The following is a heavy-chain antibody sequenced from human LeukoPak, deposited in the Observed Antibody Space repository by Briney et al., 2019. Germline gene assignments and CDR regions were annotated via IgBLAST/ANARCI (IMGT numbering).Heavy chain of an antibody. Sequence: SETLSLTCTVSGGSISSYYWSWIRQPPGKGLEWIGYIYYSGSTNYNPSLKSRVTISVDTSKNQFSLKLSSVTVADTAVYYCARTPGVPAAIGRYYYGMDVWGQGTTVTVSS. J-gene: IGHJ6*02. CDR2: IYYSGST. CDR3: ARTPGVPAAIGRYYYGMDV. D-gene: IGHD2-2*01. CDR1: GGSISSYY. V-gene: IGHV4-59*01.